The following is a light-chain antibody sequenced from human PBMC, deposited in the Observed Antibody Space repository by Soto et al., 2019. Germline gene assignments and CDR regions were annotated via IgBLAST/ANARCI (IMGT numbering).Light chain of an antibody. J-gene: IGLJ1*01. Sequence: QSVLTQPPSASGTPGQRVTISCSGGSSNIGSNTVNWYQQLPGTAPKLLIYINNQRPSGVPDRFSGSKSGTSASLAISGLQSGDEADHYCAAWDDSLNGDVFGTGTKVTVL. CDR2: INN. V-gene: IGLV1-44*01. CDR1: SSNIGSNT. CDR3: AAWDDSLNGDV.